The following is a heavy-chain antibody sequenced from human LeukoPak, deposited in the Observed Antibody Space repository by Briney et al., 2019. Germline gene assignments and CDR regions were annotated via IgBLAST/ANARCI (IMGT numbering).Heavy chain of an antibody. J-gene: IGHJ4*02. Sequence: ASVKVSCKASGYTFTGYYMHWVRQAPGQGLEWMGIINPSGGSTSYAQKFQGRVTMTRDMSTSTVYMELSSLRSEDTAVYYCARVTPSGYSYGYIDYWGQGTLVTVSS. D-gene: IGHD5-18*01. CDR2: INPSGGST. CDR1: GYTFTGYY. CDR3: ARVTPSGYSYGYIDY. V-gene: IGHV1-46*01.